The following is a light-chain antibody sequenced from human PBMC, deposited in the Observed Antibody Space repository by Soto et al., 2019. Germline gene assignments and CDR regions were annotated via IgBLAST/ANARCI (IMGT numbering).Light chain of an antibody. Sequence: QSVLAQPASVSGSPGQSITISCTGTSNDVGHFNYVSWFQQHPGKDPKLLIFDVNNWPSGVSDRFSGSKSGNTASLTISGLQPEDEADYYCTSFTTSDTFVVGSGNKVTVL. CDR1: SNDVGHFNY. CDR3: TSFTTSDTFV. CDR2: DVN. V-gene: IGLV2-14*03. J-gene: IGLJ1*01.